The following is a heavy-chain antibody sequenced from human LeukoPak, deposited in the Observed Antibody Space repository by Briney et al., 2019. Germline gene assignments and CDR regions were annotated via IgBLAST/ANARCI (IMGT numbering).Heavy chain of an antibody. CDR3: AEEHGSGWYPFDY. D-gene: IGHD6-19*01. CDR2: ISYDGSNK. CDR1: GVSFGSYG. V-gene: IGHV3-30*18. Sequence: GGSLRLSCAASGVSFGSYGMHWVRQAPGKGLEWVAVISYDGSNKYYADSVKGRFTISRDNSKNTLYLQMNSLRAEDTAVYYCAEEHGSGWYPFDYWGQGTLVTVSS. J-gene: IGHJ4*02.